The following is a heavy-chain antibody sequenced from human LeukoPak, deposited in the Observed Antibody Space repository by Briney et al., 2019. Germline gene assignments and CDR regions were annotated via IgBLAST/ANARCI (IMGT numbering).Heavy chain of an antibody. V-gene: IGHV4-4*07. CDR3: ARDFVETGVVGFDM. D-gene: IGHD2-8*02. CDR1: VDSVGTYF. CDR2: VYDGGRT. Sequence: PSETLSLTCTVSVDSVGTYFWNWIRQSAGEGLAWIGHVYDGGRTNYNPSLKGRVTISVDTSRNLFSLRLSSVTAADTAIYYCARDFVETGVVGFDMWGQGTMVTVSS. J-gene: IGHJ3*02.